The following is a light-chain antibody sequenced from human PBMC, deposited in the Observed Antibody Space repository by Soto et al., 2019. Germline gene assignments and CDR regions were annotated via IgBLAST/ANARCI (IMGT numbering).Light chain of an antibody. V-gene: IGLV1-40*01. Sequence: QSVLTQPPSVSGAPGQRVTISCTGSSSNIGAGYDVHWYQQLPGTAPKLLIYGNSNRPSGVPDRFSGSKSGTSASLAITGHQCYDEGEYCCQSYDCSLSGYVFGTGTKLTVL. CDR3: QSYDCSLSGYV. CDR1: SSNIGAGYD. CDR2: GNS. J-gene: IGLJ1*01.